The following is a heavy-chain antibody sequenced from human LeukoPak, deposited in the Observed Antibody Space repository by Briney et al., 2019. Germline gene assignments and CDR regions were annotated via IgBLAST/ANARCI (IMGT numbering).Heavy chain of an antibody. CDR3: ARAHDLNTYCSGGSCYSGAFDI. J-gene: IGHJ3*02. D-gene: IGHD2-15*01. V-gene: IGHV4-4*07. Sequence: SETLSLTCTVSGGSISSYYWSWIRQPAGKGLEWIGRIYTSGSTNYNPSLKSRVTMSVDTSKNQFSLKLSSVTAADTAVYYCARAHDLNTYCSGGSCYSGAFDIWGQGTMVTVSS. CDR1: GGSISSYY. CDR2: IYTSGST.